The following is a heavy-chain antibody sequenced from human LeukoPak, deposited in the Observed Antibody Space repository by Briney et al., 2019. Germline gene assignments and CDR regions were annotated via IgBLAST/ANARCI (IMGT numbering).Heavy chain of an antibody. CDR1: GGSISSSSYY. CDR3: ARSVVVTASRPYYFDY. D-gene: IGHD2-21*02. CDR2: IYYSGST. V-gene: IGHV4-39*07. Sequence: SETLSLTCTVSGGSISSSSYYWGWIRQPPGKGLEWIGSIYYSGSTYYNPSLKSRVTISADTSKNQFSLKLSSVTAADTAVYYCARSVVVTASRPYYFDYWGQGTLVTVSS. J-gene: IGHJ4*02.